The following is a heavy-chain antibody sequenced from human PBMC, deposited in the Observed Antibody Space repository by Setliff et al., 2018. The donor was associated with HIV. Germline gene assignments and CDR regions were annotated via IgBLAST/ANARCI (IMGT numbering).Heavy chain of an antibody. V-gene: IGHV4-61*02. D-gene: IGHD1-20*01. CDR1: GDSVSSASYY. J-gene: IGHJ6*03. CDR3: ARGIGTRYNYYMDV. Sequence: PSETLSLTCTVSGDSVSSASYYWNWFRQPAGKGLESLGRIYTSGNMIYNPSLKSRVTMSADTSRNQLSLKLSSVTAADTAVYYCARGIGTRYNYYMDVWGIGTTVTVSS. CDR2: IYTSGNM.